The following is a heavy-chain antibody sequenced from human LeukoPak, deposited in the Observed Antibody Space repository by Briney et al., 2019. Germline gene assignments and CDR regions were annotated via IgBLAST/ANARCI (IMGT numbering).Heavy chain of an antibody. CDR2: IYYSGST. J-gene: IGHJ4*02. V-gene: IGHV4-59*01. D-gene: IGHD6-19*01. CDR1: GDSISNFY. Sequence: PSETLSLTCAVSGDSISNFYWSWIRQPPGKGLEWIGYIYYSGSTNYNPSLKSRVTISVDTSKNQFSLKLSSVTAADTAVYYCAREVAGYYFDYWGQGTLVTVSS. CDR3: AREVAGYYFDY.